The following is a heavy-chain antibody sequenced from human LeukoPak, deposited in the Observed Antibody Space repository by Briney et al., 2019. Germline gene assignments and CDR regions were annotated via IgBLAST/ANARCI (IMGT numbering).Heavy chain of an antibody. D-gene: IGHD3-9*01. CDR2: INPSGGST. CDR3: AREYYDILTGYYKKGPYYYYYVDV. Sequence: ASVKVSCKASGYTFTDYYIHWVRQAPGQGLEWMGIINPSGGSTSYAQKFQGRVTMTRDMSTSTVYMELSSLRSEDTAVYYCAREYYDILTGYYKKGPYYYYYVDVWGKGTTVTVSS. CDR1: GYTFTDYY. V-gene: IGHV1-46*01. J-gene: IGHJ6*03.